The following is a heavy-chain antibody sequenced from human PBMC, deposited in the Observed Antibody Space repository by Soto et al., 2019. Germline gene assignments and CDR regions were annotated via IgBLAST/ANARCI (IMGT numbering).Heavy chain of an antibody. Sequence: LSLTCAVYGGSFSGYYWSWIRQPPGKGLEWIGEINHSGSTNYNPSLKSRVTISVNTSKNQFSLKLSSVTAADTAVYYCARGAAYYYDSSGYYILDYWGQGTLVTVSS. CDR2: INHSGST. V-gene: IGHV4-34*01. D-gene: IGHD3-22*01. CDR1: GGSFSGYY. J-gene: IGHJ4*02. CDR3: ARGAAYYYDSSGYYILDY.